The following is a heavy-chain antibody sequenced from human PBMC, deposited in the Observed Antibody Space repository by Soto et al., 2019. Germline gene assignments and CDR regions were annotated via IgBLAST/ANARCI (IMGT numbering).Heavy chain of an antibody. D-gene: IGHD1-20*01. CDR1: GFTFTTAW. Sequence: GGSXRLSCAASGFTFTTAWMNWVRQAPGKGLEWVGRIKSKTDGGTTDYAAPVKGRFTISRDDSKNTLYLQMNSLKTEDTAVYYCTTNIIVFPAYGMDVWGQGTTVTVSS. CDR2: IKSKTDGGTT. J-gene: IGHJ6*02. V-gene: IGHV3-15*07. CDR3: TTNIIVFPAYGMDV.